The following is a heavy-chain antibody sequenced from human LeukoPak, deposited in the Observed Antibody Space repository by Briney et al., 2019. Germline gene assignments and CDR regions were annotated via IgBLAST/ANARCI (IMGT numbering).Heavy chain of an antibody. V-gene: IGHV3-7*02. Sequence: GGSLRLSCAASGFTFSSYWMSWVRQAPGKGLEWVANIKEDGSAKYSVDSVKGRFTISRDNAKNTLYLQMNSLRAEDTAVYYCAKGGDGYNSADYWGQGTLVTVSS. J-gene: IGHJ4*02. D-gene: IGHD5-24*01. CDR1: GFTFSSYW. CDR3: AKGGDGYNSADY. CDR2: IKEDGSAK.